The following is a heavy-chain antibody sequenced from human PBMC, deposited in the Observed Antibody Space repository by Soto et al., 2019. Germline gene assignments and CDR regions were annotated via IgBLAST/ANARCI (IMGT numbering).Heavy chain of an antibody. D-gene: IGHD3-22*01. CDR1: GGSISSGGYY. CDR2: IYYSGST. Sequence: PSETLSLTCTVSGGSISSGGYYWSWIRQHPGKGLEWIGYIYYSGSTYYNPSLKSRVTISVDTSKNQYSLKLSSVTAADTAVYYCARRLYYDSSGFEGGGMHVWGQGTTVTVSS. V-gene: IGHV4-31*03. J-gene: IGHJ6*02. CDR3: ARRLYYDSSGFEGGGMHV.